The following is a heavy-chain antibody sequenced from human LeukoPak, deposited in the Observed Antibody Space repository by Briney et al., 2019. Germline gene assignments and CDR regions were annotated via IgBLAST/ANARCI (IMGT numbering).Heavy chain of an antibody. V-gene: IGHV3-21*01. D-gene: IGHD5-24*01. J-gene: IGHJ4*02. CDR1: GFTFSRYS. CDR2: ISISSNYI. CDR3: ASGGYNLY. Sequence: GGSLRLSCAASGFTFSRYSMNWVRQAPGKGLEWVSSISISSNYIYYTDSVKGRFTISRDNAKNSLYLQMNSLRAEDTAVYYCASGGYNLYWGQGTLVTVSS.